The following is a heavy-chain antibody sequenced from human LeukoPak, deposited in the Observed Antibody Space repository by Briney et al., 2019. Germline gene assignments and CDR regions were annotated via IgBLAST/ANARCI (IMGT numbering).Heavy chain of an antibody. J-gene: IGHJ4*02. D-gene: IGHD2-15*01. CDR3: ARGYCSGGSCTVDY. CDR1: GYTFTGYY. Sequence: ASVKVSCKASGYTFTGYYMHWVRQAPGQGPEWMGWINPNSGGTNYAQKFQGRVTMTRETSISTAYMELSRLRSDDTAVYYCARGYCSGGSCTVDYWGQGTLVTVSS. V-gene: IGHV1-2*02. CDR2: INPNSGGT.